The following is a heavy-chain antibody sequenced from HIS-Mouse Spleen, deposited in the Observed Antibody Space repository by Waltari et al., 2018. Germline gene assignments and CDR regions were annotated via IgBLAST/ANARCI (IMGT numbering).Heavy chain of an antibody. Sequence: QVQLVQSGAEVKKPGASVTVSCKASGYTFTSYDINWVRQATGQGLEWMGWMNTKRGNKGYAQKFQGRVTMTRNTSISTAYMGLSSLRSEDTAVYYCARGTIVAARLAFDIWGQGTMVTVSS. D-gene: IGHD6-6*01. CDR2: MNTKRGNK. J-gene: IGHJ3*02. CDR3: ARGTIVAARLAFDI. V-gene: IGHV1-8*01. CDR1: GYTFTSYD.